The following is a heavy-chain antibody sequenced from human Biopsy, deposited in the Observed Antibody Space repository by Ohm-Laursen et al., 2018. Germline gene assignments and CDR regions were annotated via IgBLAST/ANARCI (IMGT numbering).Heavy chain of an antibody. CDR1: GHPVSSGSFY. J-gene: IGHJ4*02. V-gene: IGHV4-61*01. CDR2: IYDRGST. Sequence: TLPLTCTVSGHPVSSGSFYWTWIRQPPGQGLEYIGYIYDRGSTANYNPSLESRVTMSVDMPKNQFSLKLSSVTAADTAIYYCARGMRSSGWPYFDSWGQGTLVTVSS. D-gene: IGHD6-19*01. CDR3: ARGMRSSGWPYFDS.